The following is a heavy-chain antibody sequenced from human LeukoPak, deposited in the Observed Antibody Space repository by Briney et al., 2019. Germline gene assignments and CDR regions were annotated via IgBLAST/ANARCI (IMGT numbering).Heavy chain of an antibody. V-gene: IGHV4-61*02. Sequence: SQTLSLTCTVSGGSISSGSYYWSWIRQPAGKGLEWIGRIYTSGSTNYNPSLKSRVTISVDTSKNQFSLKLSSVTAADTAVYYCVRDGLRYYYYYGMDVWGQGTTVTVSS. CDR1: GGSISSGSYY. CDR3: VRDGLRYYYYYGMDV. J-gene: IGHJ6*02. CDR2: IYTSGST.